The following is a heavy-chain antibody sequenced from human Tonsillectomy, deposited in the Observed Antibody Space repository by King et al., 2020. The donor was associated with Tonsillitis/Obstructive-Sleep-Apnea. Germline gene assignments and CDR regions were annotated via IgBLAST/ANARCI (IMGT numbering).Heavy chain of an antibody. Sequence: VQLQQWGAGLLKPSETLSLTCAVYGGSFSGYYWSWIRQPPGKELEWIGEINHSGSTNYNPSLKSRVTISVDTSKNQFSLKLSSVTAADTAVYYCARGPNYSSSWYNYWGQGTLVTVSS. D-gene: IGHD6-13*01. J-gene: IGHJ4*02. CDR2: INHSGST. CDR1: GGSFSGYY. CDR3: ARGPNYSSSWYNY. V-gene: IGHV4-34*01.